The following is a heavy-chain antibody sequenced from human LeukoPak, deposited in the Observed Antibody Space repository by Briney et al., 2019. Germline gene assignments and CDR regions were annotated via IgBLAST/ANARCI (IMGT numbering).Heavy chain of an antibody. CDR1: GYTFTSYD. V-gene: IGHV1-8*01. Sequence: ASVKVSCKASGYTFTSYDINWVRQAPGQGLEWMGWMNPNSGNTGYAQKFQGRVTMTRNTSISTAHMELSSLRSEDTAVYYCARRGSAVAAFYYYYYMDVWGKGTTVTVSS. CDR2: MNPNSGNT. D-gene: IGHD6-19*01. CDR3: ARRGSAVAAFYYYYYMDV. J-gene: IGHJ6*03.